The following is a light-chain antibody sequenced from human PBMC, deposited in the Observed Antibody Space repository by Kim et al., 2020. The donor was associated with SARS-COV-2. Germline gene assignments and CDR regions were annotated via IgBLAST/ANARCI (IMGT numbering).Light chain of an antibody. J-gene: IGKJ1*01. Sequence: VSPGQRATLSRRASQSVSSDLAWYQQKPGQAPRLIIYGASTRATGIPARFSGTGSGTEFTLTISSLQSEDLAVYYCQQYNKLPPWTFGQGTKLEI. V-gene: IGKV3-15*01. CDR3: QQYNKLPPWT. CDR1: QSVSSD. CDR2: GAS.